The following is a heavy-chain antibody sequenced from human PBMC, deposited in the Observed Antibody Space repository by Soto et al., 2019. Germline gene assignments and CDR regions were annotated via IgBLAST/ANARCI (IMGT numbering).Heavy chain of an antibody. CDR2: INPSGGST. CDR3: ARDQGGYAFGYYYYGMDV. CDR1: GYTFTSYY. D-gene: IGHD5-12*01. V-gene: IGHV1-46*01. Sequence: GASVKVSCKASGYTFTSYYMHWVRQAPGQGLEWMGIINPSGGSTSYAQKFQGRVTITADESTSTAYVELSSLRSEDTAVYYCARDQGGYAFGYYYYGMDVWGQGTTVTVSS. J-gene: IGHJ6*02.